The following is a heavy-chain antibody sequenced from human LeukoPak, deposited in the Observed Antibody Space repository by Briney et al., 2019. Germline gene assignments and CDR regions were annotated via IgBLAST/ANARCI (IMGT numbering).Heavy chain of an antibody. J-gene: IGHJ4*02. V-gene: IGHV4-59*08. CDR1: GGSISSYY. D-gene: IGHD2-15*01. CDR2: IYYSGST. CDR3: ARSSYSIFDF. Sequence: PSETLSLTCTASGGSISSYYWSWIRQPPGKGLEWVGYIYYSGSTNYNPSLKSRVTISVDTSKNQFSLNLSSVTAADTAVYYCARSSYSIFDFWGLGTLVTVSS.